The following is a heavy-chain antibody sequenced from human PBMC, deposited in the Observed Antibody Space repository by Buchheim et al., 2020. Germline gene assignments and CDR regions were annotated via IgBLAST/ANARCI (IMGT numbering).Heavy chain of an antibody. CDR1: GFSLSTGGVG. CDR3: AHRGLSAGYSNGWDGGYFDA. Sequence: QITLKESGPTLVKSTQTLTLTCTFSGFSLSTGGVGVGWIRQSPGKALELLALIYWDDDKRYSPSLRSRLTIIKDTPKNQVGLIMTNMDPVDTATYYCAHRGLSAGYSNGWDGGYFDAWGQGTL. J-gene: IGHJ4*02. D-gene: IGHD6-19*01. CDR2: IYWDDDK. V-gene: IGHV2-5*02.